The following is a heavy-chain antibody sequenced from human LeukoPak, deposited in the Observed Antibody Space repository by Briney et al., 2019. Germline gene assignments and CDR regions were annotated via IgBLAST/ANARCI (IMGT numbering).Heavy chain of an antibody. D-gene: IGHD3-22*01. J-gene: IGHJ4*02. Sequence: GGSLRLSCAASGFTFSSYAMSWVRQAPGKGLEWVSAISGSGGSTYYADSVKGRFTISRDNSKNTLYLQMNSLRAEDTAVYYCAKPRRPNYYDSSGYSFDYWGQGTLVTVSS. CDR2: ISGSGGST. CDR3: AKPRRPNYYDSSGYSFDY. CDR1: GFTFSSYA. V-gene: IGHV3-23*01.